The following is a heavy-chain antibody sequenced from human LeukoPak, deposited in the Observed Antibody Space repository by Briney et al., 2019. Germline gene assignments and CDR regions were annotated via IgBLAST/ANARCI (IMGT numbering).Heavy chain of an antibody. V-gene: IGHV3-7*01. CDR3: ARPSFTQGSYFDY. J-gene: IGHJ4*02. Sequence: GGSLRLSCAASGFTFSSYWMIWVRQAPGKGLEWVANINQDGSEKYYVDSVKGRFTISRDNAKNSLYLQMNSLSAEDTAVYYCARPSFTQGSYFDYWGQGTLVTVSS. CDR2: INQDGSEK. CDR1: GFTFSSYW. D-gene: IGHD2-15*01.